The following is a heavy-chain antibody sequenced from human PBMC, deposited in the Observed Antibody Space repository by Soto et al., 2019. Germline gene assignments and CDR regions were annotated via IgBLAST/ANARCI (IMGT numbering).Heavy chain of an antibody. CDR1: GGTFSSYA. Sequence: QVQLVQSGAEVKKPGSSVKVSCKASGGTFSSYASSWVRQAPGQGLEWMGGIIPIFGTANYAQKFQGRVTVTADKYTSTAYMELSSLRSEETAVYYCARDGYCSGGSCYGGTYGMDVWGQVTTVTVAS. V-gene: IGHV1-69*06. J-gene: IGHJ6*02. CDR2: IIPIFGTA. CDR3: ARDGYCSGGSCYGGTYGMDV. D-gene: IGHD2-15*01.